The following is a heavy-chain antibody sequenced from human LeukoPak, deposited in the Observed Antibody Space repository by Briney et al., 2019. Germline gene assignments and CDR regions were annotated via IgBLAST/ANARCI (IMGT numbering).Heavy chain of an antibody. CDR1: GGTFSSYA. CDR2: IIPIFGTA. D-gene: IGHD4-17*01. J-gene: IGHJ3*02. CDR3: VLTVTTFYTSNAFDI. V-gene: IGHV1-69*13. Sequence: GASVKVSCKASGGTFSSYAISWVRQAPGQGLEWMGGIIPIFGTANYAQKFQGRVTITADESTSTAYMELSSLRSEDTAVYYCVLTVTTFYTSNAFDIWGQGTVVTVSS.